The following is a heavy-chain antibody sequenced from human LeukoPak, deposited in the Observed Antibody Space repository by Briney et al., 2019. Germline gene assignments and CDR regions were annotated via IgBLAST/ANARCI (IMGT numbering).Heavy chain of an antibody. CDR3: AKVGIVAATMRFDP. V-gene: IGHV3-30*02. CDR1: GFTFSSYG. Sequence: PGGSLRLSCAASGFTFSSYGMHWVRQAPGKGLEWVAFIRYDGSNKYYADSVKGRFTISRDNSKNTLYLQMNSLRAEDTAVYYCAKVGIVAATMRFDPWGQRTLVTVSS. J-gene: IGHJ5*02. CDR2: IRYDGSNK. D-gene: IGHD1-26*01.